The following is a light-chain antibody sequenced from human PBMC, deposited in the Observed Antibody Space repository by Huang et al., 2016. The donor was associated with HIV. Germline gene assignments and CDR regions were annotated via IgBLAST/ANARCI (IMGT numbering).Light chain of an antibody. V-gene: IGKV3-11*01. Sequence: EIVLKQSPAILSLSPGERATPSARSSQSVSNNLAWYQQQPGQAPRLLIYEATNRATVIPASFSGSGSRTDFTLTISSLEPEDFAVYYCQQRSNLAEFTFGQGTRLEIK. CDR2: EAT. J-gene: IGKJ5*01. CDR3: QQRSNLAEFT. CDR1: QSVSNN.